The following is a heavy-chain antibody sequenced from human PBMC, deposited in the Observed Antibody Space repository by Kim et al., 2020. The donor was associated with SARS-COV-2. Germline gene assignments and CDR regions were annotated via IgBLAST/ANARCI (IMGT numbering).Heavy chain of an antibody. J-gene: IGHJ4*02. CDR3: ARDNSLDY. V-gene: IGHV3-11*01. D-gene: IGHD1-20*01. CDR2: GSTI. Sequence: GSTIYDVDSEKCRISISRDNAKSSLYLQMNSLRADDTSVYSCARDNSLDYWGQGTLVTVSS.